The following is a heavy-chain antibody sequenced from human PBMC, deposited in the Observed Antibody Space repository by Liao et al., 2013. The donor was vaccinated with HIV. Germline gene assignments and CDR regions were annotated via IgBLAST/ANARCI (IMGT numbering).Heavy chain of an antibody. V-gene: IGHV4-34*01. Sequence: QVQLQQWGAGLLKPSETLSLTCAVYDGSFSGYYWSWIRQTPGKGLEWIGEINHSGSTNYNPSLKSRVTMSVDTSKNQFSLKLSSVTAADTAVYYCARDLVYDFWSGYYLDYWGQGTLVTVSS. J-gene: IGHJ4*02. D-gene: IGHD3-3*01. CDR2: INHSGST. CDR1: DGSFSGYY. CDR3: ARDLVYDFWSGYYLDY.